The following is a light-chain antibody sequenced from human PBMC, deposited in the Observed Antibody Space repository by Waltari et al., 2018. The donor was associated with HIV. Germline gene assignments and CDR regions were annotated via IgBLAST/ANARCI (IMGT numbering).Light chain of an antibody. CDR3: NSRDSSGVV. J-gene: IGLJ2*01. CDR1: SLSSYF. V-gene: IGLV3-19*01. CDR2: GKN. Sequence: SSELTQYPAVSVAFGQTVRITFRGASLSSYFASWYQQKPRQAPLLVIYGKNNRPSGIPDRFSVSTSGNTASLTITGTQAEDEADYYCNSRDSSGVVFGGGTKLTVL.